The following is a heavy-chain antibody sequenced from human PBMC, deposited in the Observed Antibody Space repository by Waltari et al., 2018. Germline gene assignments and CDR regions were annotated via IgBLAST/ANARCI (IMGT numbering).Heavy chain of an antibody. J-gene: IGHJ4*02. Sequence: EAQQVESGGDLVKPGGSRRLSWVVPGFTLGNSWMIWVRQAPGKGLEWVANINKDGTETYYVDSVRGRFTISKDDAKNSVYLQMNSLKVEDTAVYYCIRDYGSPYWGQGTLVTVSS. V-gene: IGHV3-7*03. D-gene: IGHD6-19*01. CDR2: INKDGTET. CDR1: GFTLGNSW. CDR3: IRDYGSPY.